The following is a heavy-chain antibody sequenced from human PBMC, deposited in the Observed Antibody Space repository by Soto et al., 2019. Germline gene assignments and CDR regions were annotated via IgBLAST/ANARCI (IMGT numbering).Heavy chain of an antibody. D-gene: IGHD2-15*01. CDR3: ARSMAGYCSGGSCYPV. Sequence: SGPTLVNPTQTLTLTCTFSGFSLSTSGVCVSWIRQPPGKALEWLARIDWDDDKYYSTSLKTRLTISKDTSKNQVVLTMTNMDPVDTATYYCARSMAGYCSGGSCYPVWGKGTTVTVSS. CDR1: GFSLSTSGVC. CDR2: IDWDDDK. J-gene: IGHJ6*04. V-gene: IGHV2-70*11.